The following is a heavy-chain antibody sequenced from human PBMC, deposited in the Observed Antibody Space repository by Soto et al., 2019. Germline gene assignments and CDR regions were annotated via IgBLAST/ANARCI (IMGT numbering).Heavy chain of an antibody. Sequence: QLQLQESGPGLVKPSETLSLTCIVSGGSITRNNHYWGWIRQSPGKGLEWIGSILYSGSTHYNPSLGSRVTLSVEASKNQFSLTMSSVTAADTAVYYCARLGSSGWYQGSDFDYWGQGTLVTVSA. CDR1: GGSITRNNHY. D-gene: IGHD6-19*01. CDR2: ILYSGST. CDR3: ARLGSSGWYQGSDFDY. J-gene: IGHJ4*02. V-gene: IGHV4-39*01.